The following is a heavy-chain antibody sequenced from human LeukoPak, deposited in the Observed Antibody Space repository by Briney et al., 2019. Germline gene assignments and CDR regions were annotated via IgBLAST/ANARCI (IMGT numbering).Heavy chain of an antibody. V-gene: IGHV4-59*12. CDR1: GGFISSYY. J-gene: IGHJ4*02. D-gene: IGHD3-3*01. Sequence: SETLSLTCTVSGGFISSYYWSWIRQPPGKGLEWIGYIYYSGSTNYNPSLKSRVTISVDTSKNQFSLKLSSVTAADTAVYYCARDDFWSGSFDYWGQGTLVTVSS. CDR3: ARDDFWSGSFDY. CDR2: IYYSGST.